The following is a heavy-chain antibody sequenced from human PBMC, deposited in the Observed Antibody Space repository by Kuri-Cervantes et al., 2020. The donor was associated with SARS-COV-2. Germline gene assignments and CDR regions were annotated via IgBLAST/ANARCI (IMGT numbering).Heavy chain of an antibody. CDR1: GGSISSSSYY. CDR3: ARTHYATLLDI. D-gene: IGHD2-2*01. J-gene: IGHJ3*02. CDR2: IYYSGST. Sequence: SETLSLTCTVSGGSISSSSYYWGWIRQPPGKGLEWIGSIYYSGSTYYNPPLKSRVTISVDTSKNQFSLKLSSVTAADTAVYYCARTHYATLLDIWGQGTMVTVSS. V-gene: IGHV4-39*07.